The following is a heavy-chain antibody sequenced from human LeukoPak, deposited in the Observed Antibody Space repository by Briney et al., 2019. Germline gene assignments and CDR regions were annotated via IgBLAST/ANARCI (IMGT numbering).Heavy chain of an antibody. Sequence: SETLSLTCTVSGGSISSGDYYWSWIRQPPGKGLEWIGEINHSGSTNYNPSLKSRVTISVDTSKNQFSLKLSSVTAADTAVYYCARGRPWFDPWGQGTLVTVSS. CDR1: GGSISSGDYY. J-gene: IGHJ5*02. CDR3: ARGRPWFDP. D-gene: IGHD6-6*01. CDR2: INHSGST. V-gene: IGHV4-39*07.